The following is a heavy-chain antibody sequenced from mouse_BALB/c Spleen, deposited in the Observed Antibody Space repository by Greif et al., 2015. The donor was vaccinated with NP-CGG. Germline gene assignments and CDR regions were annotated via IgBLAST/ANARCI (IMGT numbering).Heavy chain of an antibody. D-gene: IGHD2-3*01. CDR1: GFTFSNYW. V-gene: IGHV6-6*02. Sequence: EVMLVESGGGLVQPGGSMKLSCVASGFTFSNYWMNWVRQSPEKGLEWVAEIRLKSNNYATHYAESVKGRFTISRDDSKSSVYLQMNNLRAEDTGIYYCTRRVYYFDYWGQGTTLTVSS. CDR3: TRRVYYFDY. J-gene: IGHJ2*01. CDR2: IRLKSNNYAT.